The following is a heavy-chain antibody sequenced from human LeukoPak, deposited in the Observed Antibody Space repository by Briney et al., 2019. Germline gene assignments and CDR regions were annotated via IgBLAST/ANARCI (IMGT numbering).Heavy chain of an antibody. CDR2: VYYSGST. V-gene: IGHV4-61*08. CDR1: GGSISIGGYY. J-gene: IGHJ6*02. D-gene: IGHD6-19*01. CDR3: ARRGQWLTSYYYYYGMDV. Sequence: PSETLSLTCTVSGGSISIGGYYWSWIRQPPGKGLEWIGYVYYSGSTNYNPSLKSRVTISVDTSKNQFSLKLSSVTAADTAVYYCARRGQWLTSYYYYYGMDVWGQGTTVTVSS.